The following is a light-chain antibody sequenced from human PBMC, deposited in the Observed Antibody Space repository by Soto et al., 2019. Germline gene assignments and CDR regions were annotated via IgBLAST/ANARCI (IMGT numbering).Light chain of an antibody. J-gene: IGKJ3*01. CDR3: QQYVSSQFT. Sequence: EIVLTQSPGTLSLSPGETATLSCMASQRVIGSYLAWYQQKPGQAPRLLIYGASSRPTGIPDRFSGSGSGTDFTLTISRLEPEDFAVYYCQQYVSSQFTFGPGTKVDIK. CDR2: GAS. CDR1: QRVIGSY. V-gene: IGKV3-20*01.